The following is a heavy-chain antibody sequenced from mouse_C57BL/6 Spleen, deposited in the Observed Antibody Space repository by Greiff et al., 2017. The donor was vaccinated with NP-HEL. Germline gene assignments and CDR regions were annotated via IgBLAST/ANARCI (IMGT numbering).Heavy chain of an antibody. V-gene: IGHV1-82*01. CDR3: ARSGDGYPQAWFAY. Sequence: QVQLQQSGPELVKPGASVKISCKASGYAFSSSWMNWVKQRPGKGLEWIGRIYPGDGDTNYNGKFKGKATLTADKSSSTAYMQLSSLTSEDSAVYFCARSGDGYPQAWFAYWGQGTLVTVSA. CDR2: IYPGDGDT. D-gene: IGHD2-3*01. CDR1: GYAFSSSW. J-gene: IGHJ3*01.